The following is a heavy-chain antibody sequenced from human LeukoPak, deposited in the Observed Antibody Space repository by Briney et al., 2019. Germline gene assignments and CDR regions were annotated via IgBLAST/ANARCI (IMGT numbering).Heavy chain of an antibody. J-gene: IGHJ4*02. D-gene: IGHD6-19*01. V-gene: IGHV3-30*03. CDR3: ARDFGRSGWERFDY. CDR2: ISYDGSNK. CDR1: GFTFSSYG. Sequence: GGSLRLSCAASGFTFSSYGMHWVRQAPGKGLEWVAVISYDGSNKYYADSVKGRFTISRDNSKNTLYLQMNSLRAEDTAVYYCARDFGRSGWERFDYWGQGTLVTVSS.